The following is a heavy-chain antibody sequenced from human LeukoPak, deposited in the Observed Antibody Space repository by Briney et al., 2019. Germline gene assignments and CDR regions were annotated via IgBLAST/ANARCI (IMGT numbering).Heavy chain of an antibody. CDR1: GGSISSYY. J-gene: IGHJ6*03. CDR3: ARGGIAAAGTGHYYYYMDV. V-gene: IGHV4-59*01. CDR2: IYYSGST. Sequence: SETLCLTCTVSGGSISSYYWSWIRKPPGKGLEWIGYIYYSGSTNYNPSLKSRVTISVDTSKNQFSLKLSSVTAADTAVYYCARGGIAAAGTGHYYYYMDVWGKGTTVTVSS. D-gene: IGHD6-13*01.